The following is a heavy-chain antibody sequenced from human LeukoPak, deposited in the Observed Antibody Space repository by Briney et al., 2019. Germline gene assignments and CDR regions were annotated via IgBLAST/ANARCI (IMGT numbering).Heavy chain of an antibody. D-gene: IGHD3-10*01. CDR3: ARVRPKDLETVWSRAFDI. CDR2: IIPIFGTA. CDR1: GGTFSYS. J-gene: IGHJ3*02. V-gene: IGHV1-69*05. Sequence: RGASVKVSCKASGGTFSYSISWVRQAPGQGPEWMGGIIPIFGTANYAQKFQGRVTITTDESTSTAYMELSSLRSEDTAVYYCARVRPKDLETVWSRAFDIWGQGTLVTVSS.